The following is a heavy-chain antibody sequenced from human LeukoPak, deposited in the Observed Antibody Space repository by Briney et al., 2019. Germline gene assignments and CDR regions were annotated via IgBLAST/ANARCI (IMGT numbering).Heavy chain of an antibody. CDR3: TTEFYASQKH. CDR2: IKSKTDGGTT. D-gene: IGHD3-16*01. Sequence: GGSLRLSCAASGFTFSNAWMTWVRQAPGKGLEWVGRIKSKTDGGTTDYAAPVKDRFTISRDDSKNTLYVQMNSLRTEDTAVYYCTTEFYASQKHWGQGTLVTVSS. V-gene: IGHV3-15*01. J-gene: IGHJ4*02. CDR1: GFTFSNAW.